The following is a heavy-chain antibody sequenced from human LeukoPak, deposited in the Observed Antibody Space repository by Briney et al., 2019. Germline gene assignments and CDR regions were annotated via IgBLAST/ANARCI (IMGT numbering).Heavy chain of an antibody. J-gene: IGHJ3*02. CDR1: GYSISSGYY. CDR2: IYHSGST. CDR3: ARDSPNYYDSSGYPPLDAFDI. Sequence: SETLSLTCTVSGYSISSGYYWGWIRQPPGKGLEWIGSIYHSGSTYYNPSLKSRVTISVDTSKNQFSLKLSSVTAADTAVYYCARDSPNYYDSSGYPPLDAFDIWGQGTMVTVSS. D-gene: IGHD3-22*01. V-gene: IGHV4-38-2*02.